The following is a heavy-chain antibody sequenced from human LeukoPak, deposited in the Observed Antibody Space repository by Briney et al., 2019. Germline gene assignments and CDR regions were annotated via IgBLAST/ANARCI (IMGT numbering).Heavy chain of an antibody. CDR3: AKEGGKYYYDSSGYYSPYFDY. CDR1: GFTFSSYA. CDR2: ISGSGGST. J-gene: IGHJ4*02. V-gene: IGHV3-23*01. D-gene: IGHD3-22*01. Sequence: GGSLRLSCAASGFTFSSYAMSWVRQAPGKGLEWVSAISGSGGSTYYADSVKGRFTISRDNSKNTLYLQMNSLRAEDTAVYYCAKEGGKYYYDSSGYYSPYFDYWGQGTLVTVSS.